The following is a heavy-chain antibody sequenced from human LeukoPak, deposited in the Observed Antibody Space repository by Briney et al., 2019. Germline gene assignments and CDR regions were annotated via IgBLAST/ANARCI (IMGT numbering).Heavy chain of an antibody. V-gene: IGHV1-2*02. CDR2: INPNNGGT. CDR3: ARATPGPFWSGYYTGNGQLLDY. Sequence: ASVKVSCKASGYTFTDSYIHWVRQAPGQGFEWMGWINPNNGGTNYAQKFQGRVTMTRDTSISTAYMDLTTLTSDDTAVYYCARATPGPFWSGYYTGNGQLLDYWGQGTLVTVSS. D-gene: IGHD3-3*01. CDR1: GYTFTDSY. J-gene: IGHJ4*02.